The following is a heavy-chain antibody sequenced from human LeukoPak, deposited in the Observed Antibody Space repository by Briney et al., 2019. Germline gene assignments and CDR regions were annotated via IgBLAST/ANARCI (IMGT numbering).Heavy chain of an antibody. J-gene: IGHJ6*02. CDR3: ARVTVVDYYYYGMDV. CDR2: IYSGGST. D-gene: IGHD4-23*01. CDR1: GFTFSSYW. Sequence: GRSLRLSCAASGFTFSSYWMNWARQAPGKGLEWVSAIYSGGSTYYADSVKGRFTISRDNAKNSLYLQMNSLRAEDTAVYYCARVTVVDYYYYGMDVWGQGTTVTVSS. V-gene: IGHV3-53*01.